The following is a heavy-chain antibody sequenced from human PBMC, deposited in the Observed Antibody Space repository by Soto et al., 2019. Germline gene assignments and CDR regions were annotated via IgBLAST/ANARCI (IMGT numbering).Heavy chain of an antibody. J-gene: IGHJ3*02. CDR3: ARVERWLGHGDAFDI. CDR2: IKQDGSEK. CDR1: GFTFSSYW. V-gene: IGHV3-7*01. Sequence: GGSLRLSCAASGFTFSSYWMSWVRQAPGKGLEWVADIKQDGSEKYYVDSLKGRFSINRNNAKNSLYLQMNSLRAEDTAVYYCARVERWLGHGDAFDIWGQGTMVTVSS. D-gene: IGHD6-19*01.